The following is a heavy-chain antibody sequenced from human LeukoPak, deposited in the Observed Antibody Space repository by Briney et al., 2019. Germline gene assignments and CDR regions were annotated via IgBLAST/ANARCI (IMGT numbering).Heavy chain of an antibody. CDR2: IYYSGST. J-gene: IGHJ4*02. Sequence: SETLSLTCTVSGGSISSSSYYWGWIRQPPGKGLEWIGSIYYSGSTYYNPSLKSRVTISVDTSKNQFSLKLSSVTAADTAVYYCASDYSSSADYWGQGTLVTVSS. D-gene: IGHD6-6*01. CDR3: ASDYSSSADY. V-gene: IGHV4-39*07. CDR1: GGSISSSSYY.